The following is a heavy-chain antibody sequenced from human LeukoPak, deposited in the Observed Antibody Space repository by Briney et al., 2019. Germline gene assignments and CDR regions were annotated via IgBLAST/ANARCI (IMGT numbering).Heavy chain of an antibody. CDR3: ARVLTVAARPSYYFDY. CDR1: GGSFSGYY. J-gene: IGHJ4*02. CDR2: INHSGST. Sequence: PSETLSLTCAVYGGSFSGYYWSWIRQPPGKGLEWIGEINHSGSTNYNPSLKSRVTISVDTSKNQFSLKLCSVTAADTAVYYCARVLTVAARPSYYFDYWGQGTLVTVSS. D-gene: IGHD6-6*01. V-gene: IGHV4-34*01.